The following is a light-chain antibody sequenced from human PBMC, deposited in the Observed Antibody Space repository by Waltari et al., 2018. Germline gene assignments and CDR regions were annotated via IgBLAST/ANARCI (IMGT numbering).Light chain of an antibody. Sequence: QSVLTQPPSVSAAPGQRVTIPCSGGSSNTGTNYVSWYRQFPGSAPKLLIYEATERPAGVPGRFSGSKSGTSATLDITGLQPGDEAEYYCGTWDSSLSGAVFGGGTLLTVL. CDR1: SSNTGTNY. CDR2: EAT. V-gene: IGLV1-51*02. J-gene: IGLJ7*01. CDR3: GTWDSSLSGAV.